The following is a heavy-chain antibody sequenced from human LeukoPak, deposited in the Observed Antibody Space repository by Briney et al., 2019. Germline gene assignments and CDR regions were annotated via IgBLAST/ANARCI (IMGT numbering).Heavy chain of an antibody. CDR2: IYPSGST. Sequence: PSETLSLTCTVSGFSISSGYFWGWIRQPPGKGLEWIGSIYPSGSTYYNPSLKTRVTISIDTSENQFSLKLSSVTAADTAVYYCASQYSSSWYNWFDPWGQGTLVTVSS. CDR1: GFSISSGYF. V-gene: IGHV4-38-2*02. J-gene: IGHJ5*02. CDR3: ASQYSSSWYNWFDP. D-gene: IGHD6-13*01.